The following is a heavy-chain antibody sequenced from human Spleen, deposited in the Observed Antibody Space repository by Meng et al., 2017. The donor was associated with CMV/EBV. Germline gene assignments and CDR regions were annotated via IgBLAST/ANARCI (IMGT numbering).Heavy chain of an antibody. V-gene: IGHV4-59*01. D-gene: IGHD5-18*01. CDR2: IYYSGST. J-gene: IGHJ6*02. CDR3: ARDIGYRYYGMDV. CDR1: GGSISSYY. Sequence: ESLKISCTVSGGSISSYYWSWIRQPPGKGLEWIGYIYYSGSTNYNPSLKSRVTISVDTSKNQFSLKLSSVTAADTAVYYCARDIGYRYYGMDVWGQGTTVTVSS.